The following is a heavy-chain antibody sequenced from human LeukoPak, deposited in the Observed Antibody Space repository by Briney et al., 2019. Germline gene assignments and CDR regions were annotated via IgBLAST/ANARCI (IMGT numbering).Heavy chain of an antibody. J-gene: IGHJ3*02. Sequence: GGSLRLSCAASGFTFSSYGMHWVRQAPGKGLEWVAVISYDGSNKYYADSVKGRFAISRDNSKNTLYLQMNSLRAEDTAVYYCAKVLRRGYSYGHDAFDIWGQGTMVTVSS. CDR1: GFTFSSYG. D-gene: IGHD5-18*01. V-gene: IGHV3-30*18. CDR2: ISYDGSNK. CDR3: AKVLRRGYSYGHDAFDI.